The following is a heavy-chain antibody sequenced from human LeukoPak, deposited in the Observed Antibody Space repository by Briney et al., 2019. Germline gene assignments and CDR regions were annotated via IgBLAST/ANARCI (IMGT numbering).Heavy chain of an antibody. CDR2: IRSNSDDN. Sequence: GESLKLSCAASGFNFNIYTMNWVRQAPGKGLEWVSSIRSNSDDNYYADSVKGRFTISRDNGKNSLYLQMNSLRDEDTAVYYCVRDLPPDSGIYYTSRGSPIRSIDCWGQGTLVTVSS. CDR3: VRDLPPDSGIYYTSRGSPIRSIDC. CDR1: GFNFNIYT. J-gene: IGHJ4*02. V-gene: IGHV3-21*01. D-gene: IGHD1-26*01.